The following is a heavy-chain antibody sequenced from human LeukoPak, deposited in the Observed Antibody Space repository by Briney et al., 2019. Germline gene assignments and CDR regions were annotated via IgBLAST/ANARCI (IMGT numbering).Heavy chain of an antibody. CDR3: ARGYCGGDCYLDY. D-gene: IGHD2-21*01. Sequence: ASVKVSCKASGYTFTTYYMHWVRQAPGQGLEWMGIINPSGGTTSYPQKFQGRVTMTRDSSTSTVYMELSSLRSDDTAVYFCARGYCGGDCYLDYRGQGTLVTVSS. J-gene: IGHJ4*02. CDR2: INPSGGTT. CDR1: GYTFTTYY. V-gene: IGHV1-46*03.